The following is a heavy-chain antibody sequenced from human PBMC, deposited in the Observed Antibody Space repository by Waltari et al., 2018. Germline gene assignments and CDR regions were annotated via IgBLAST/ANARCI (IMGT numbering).Heavy chain of an antibody. CDR1: GFTFSSYW. Sequence: EVQLVESGGGLVQPGGSLRLSCAASGFTFSSYWMSWVRQAPGKGLEWVANIKQDGSEKYYVDSVKCRFTISRDNAKNSLYLQMNSLRAEDTAVYYCARDSGAAASNGFDPWGQGTLVTVSS. CDR3: ARDSGAAASNGFDP. J-gene: IGHJ5*02. V-gene: IGHV3-7*01. D-gene: IGHD6-13*01. CDR2: IKQDGSEK.